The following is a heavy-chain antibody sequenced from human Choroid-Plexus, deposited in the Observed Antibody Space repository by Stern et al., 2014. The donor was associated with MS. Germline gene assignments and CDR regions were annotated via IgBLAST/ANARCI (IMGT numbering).Heavy chain of an antibody. CDR1: GFTFGSCA. CDR2: VSYDGSNK. CDR3: AKDRQYLTYFFDH. Sequence: VQLVESGGGVVQPGRPLRLPCVASGFTFGSCAMHWVPQAPAKGLGWVAGVSYDGSNKYYADSVKGRFTISRDNSQNTLYMQMSSLRPEDTAVYYCAKDRQYLTYFFDHWGQGSLVAVSS. J-gene: IGHJ5*02. V-gene: IGHV3-30*18. D-gene: IGHD2/OR15-2a*01.